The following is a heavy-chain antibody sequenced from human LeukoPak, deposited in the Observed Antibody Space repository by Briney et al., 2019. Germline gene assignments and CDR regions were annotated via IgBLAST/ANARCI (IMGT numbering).Heavy chain of an antibody. CDR2: IKPNSGGT. D-gene: IGHD6-13*01. V-gene: IGHV1-2*02. CDR3: ARLEAAAGDY. J-gene: IGHJ4*02. CDR1: GYTFTGYY. Sequence: ASVKVSCKASGYTFTGYYMHWMRQAPGEGPEWMGWIKPNSGGTNYAQKFQGRVTMTRDTSISTAYMELRSLRSDDTAVYYCARLEAAAGDYWGQGTLVTVSS.